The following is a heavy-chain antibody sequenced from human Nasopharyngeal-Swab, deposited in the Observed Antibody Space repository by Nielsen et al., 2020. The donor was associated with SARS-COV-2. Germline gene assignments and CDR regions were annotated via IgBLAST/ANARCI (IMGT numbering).Heavy chain of an antibody. V-gene: IGHV3-23*01. CDR1: GFTFSSYA. Sequence: GESLKISCAASGFTFSSYAMSWVRQAPGKGLEWVSAISGSGGSTYYADSVKGRFTISRDNSKNTLYLQMNSLRAEDTAVHYCAKGHSSSWPDYYYYGMDVWGQGTTVTVSS. D-gene: IGHD6-13*01. CDR3: AKGHSSSWPDYYYYGMDV. CDR2: ISGSGGST. J-gene: IGHJ6*02.